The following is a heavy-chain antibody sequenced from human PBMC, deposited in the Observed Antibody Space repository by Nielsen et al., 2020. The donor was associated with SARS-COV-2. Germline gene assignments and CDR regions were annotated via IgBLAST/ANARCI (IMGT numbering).Heavy chain of an antibody. CDR2: ISTSSRTI. CDR3: ARGAWITGIDY. D-gene: IGHD1-20*01. Sequence: GESLKISCAASGFTFSSYSMNWVRQAPGKGLDWVSYISTSSRTIYYADSVKGRFTISRDNAKNSLYLQMNSLRAEDTAVYYCARGAWITGIDYWGQGTLVTVSS. V-gene: IGHV3-48*01. J-gene: IGHJ4*02. CDR1: GFTFSSYS.